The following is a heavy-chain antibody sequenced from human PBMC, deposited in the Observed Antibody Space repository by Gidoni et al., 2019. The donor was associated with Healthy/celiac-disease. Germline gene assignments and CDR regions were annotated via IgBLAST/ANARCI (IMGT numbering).Heavy chain of an antibody. D-gene: IGHD2-15*01. Sequence: QVQLVESGGGVVQPGRSLRLSCAASGFTFSSYGMHWVRQAPGKGLEWVAVIWYDGSNKYYADSVKGRFTISRDNSKNTLYLQMNSLRAEDTAVYYCARDPTQLHIVFSGPYFQHWGQGTLVTVSS. CDR3: ARDPTQLHIVFSGPYFQH. V-gene: IGHV3-33*01. CDR1: GFTFSSYG. CDR2: IWYDGSNK. J-gene: IGHJ1*01.